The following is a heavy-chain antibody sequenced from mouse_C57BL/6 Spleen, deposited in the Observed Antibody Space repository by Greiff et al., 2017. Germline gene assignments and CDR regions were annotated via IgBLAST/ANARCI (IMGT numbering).Heavy chain of an antibody. CDR2: ISGGGGNT. Sequence: DVKLVESGGGLVKPGGSLKLSCAASGFTFSSYTMSWVRQTPEKRLEWVATISGGGGNTYYPDSVKGRFTISRDNAKNTLYLQMSSLRSEDTALYYCARQVLDGYYGYFDVWGTGTTVTVSS. V-gene: IGHV5-9*01. D-gene: IGHD2-3*01. CDR3: ARQVLDGYYGYFDV. J-gene: IGHJ1*03. CDR1: GFTFSSYT.